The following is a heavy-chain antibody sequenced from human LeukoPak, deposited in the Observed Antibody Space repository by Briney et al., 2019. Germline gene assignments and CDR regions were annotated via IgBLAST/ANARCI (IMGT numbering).Heavy chain of an antibody. CDR3: ATSPPGY. CDR2: VHSSGNT. CDR1: GYSISSTYY. J-gene: IGHJ4*02. D-gene: IGHD2-2*01. V-gene: IGHV4-61*01. Sequence: SETLSLTCVVSGYSISSTYYWGWIRQPPGKGLEWIGYVHSSGNTNYNPSLKSRVTMSLDTSKSQFSLRLSSVTAADTAVYYCATSPPGYWGRGTLVTVSS.